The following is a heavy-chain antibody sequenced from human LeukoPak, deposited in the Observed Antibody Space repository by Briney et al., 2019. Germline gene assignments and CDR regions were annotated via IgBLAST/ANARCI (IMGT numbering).Heavy chain of an antibody. J-gene: IGHJ4*02. CDR2: ISGSGGST. CDR1: GFTFSSYA. CDR3: AGNYYDSSGYVY. D-gene: IGHD3-22*01. V-gene: IGHV3-23*01. Sequence: SGGSLRLSCAASGFTFSSYAMSWVRQAPGKGLEWVSAISGSGGSTYYADSVKGRFTISRHNSKNTLYLQMNSLRAEDTAVYYCAGNYYDSSGYVYWGQGTLVTVSS.